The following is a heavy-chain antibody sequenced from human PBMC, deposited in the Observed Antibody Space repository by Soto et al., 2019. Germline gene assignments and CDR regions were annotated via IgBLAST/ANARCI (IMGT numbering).Heavy chain of an antibody. Sequence: QVQLQESGPGLVKPSQTLSLTCSVYGGSVSRGGYYWSWSRQLPGKGLEWIGYVYTTGSTLYNPSLESSVTVSIDTSKNQLSLKLNTATAQDTAVYYCVRERRYACQTMFFEYWSQESLVTVTS. D-gene: IGHD3-10*02. V-gene: IGHV4-31*03. CDR3: VRERRYACQTMFFEY. J-gene: IGHJ4*02. CDR2: VYTTGST. CDR1: GGSVSRGGYY.